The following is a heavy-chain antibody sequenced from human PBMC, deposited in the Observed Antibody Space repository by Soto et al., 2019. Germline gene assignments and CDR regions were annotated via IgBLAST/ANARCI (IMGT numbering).Heavy chain of an antibody. CDR2: ISAYNGNT. Sequence: ASVKVSCKASGYTFTSYGISWVRQAPGQGLEWMGWISAYNGNTNYAQKLQGRVTMTTDTSTSTAYMELRGLRSEDTAVYYCAREYYDYVWGSYRPISPAFDIWGQGTMVTGSS. J-gene: IGHJ3*02. D-gene: IGHD3-16*02. CDR1: GYTFTSYG. CDR3: AREYYDYVWGSYRPISPAFDI. V-gene: IGHV1-18*01.